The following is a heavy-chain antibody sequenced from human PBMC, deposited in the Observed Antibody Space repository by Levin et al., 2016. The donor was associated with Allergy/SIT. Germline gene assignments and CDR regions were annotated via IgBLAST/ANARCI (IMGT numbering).Heavy chain of an antibody. V-gene: IGHV4-59*01. Sequence: RQAPGKGLEWIGYIYYSGSTNYNPSLKSRVTISVDTSKNQFSLKLSSVTAADTAVYYCARVGVIAARPGIEHPGAFDIWGQGTMVTVSS. J-gene: IGHJ3*02. CDR2: IYYSGST. D-gene: IGHD6-6*01. CDR3: ARVGVIAARPGIEHPGAFDI.